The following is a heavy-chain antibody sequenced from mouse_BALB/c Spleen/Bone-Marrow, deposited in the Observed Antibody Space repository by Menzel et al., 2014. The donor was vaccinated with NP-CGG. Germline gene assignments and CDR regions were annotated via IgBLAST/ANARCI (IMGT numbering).Heavy chain of an antibody. D-gene: IGHD2-3*01. CDR1: GYAISSYW. Sequence: VQLQQSGAELVRPGSSVKISCKASGYAISSYWMNWVKQRPGQGLEWIGQIYPGDGDTNYNGKFKGKATLTADKSSSTAYMQISSLTSEDSAVYFCARGGGWHLDYWGQGTTLTVSS. V-gene: IGHV1-80*01. CDR3: ARGGGWHLDY. J-gene: IGHJ2*01. CDR2: IYPGDGDT.